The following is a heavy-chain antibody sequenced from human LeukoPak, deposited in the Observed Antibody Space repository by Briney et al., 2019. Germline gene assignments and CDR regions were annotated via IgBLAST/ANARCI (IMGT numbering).Heavy chain of an antibody. V-gene: IGHV3-53*01. Sequence: GGSLRLSCAASGFTVSNNYMNWVRQAPGKGLEWVSVIYSGCTTYYIDSVKGRFTISRDKFKNTLYLQMNSLRAEDTAVYYCARDGCSTTSCYADWGQGILVTVSS. D-gene: IGHD2-2*01. J-gene: IGHJ4*02. CDR3: ARDGCSTTSCYAD. CDR2: IYSGCTT. CDR1: GFTVSNNY.